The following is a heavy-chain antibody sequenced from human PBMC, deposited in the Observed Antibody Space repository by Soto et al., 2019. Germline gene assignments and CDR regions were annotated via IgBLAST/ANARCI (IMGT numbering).Heavy chain of an antibody. D-gene: IGHD3-22*01. CDR3: ARPLEYYYDSRGYYDAFDF. Sequence: GESLKIYCTGSGYSFTSYWISWVRQMPGKGLEWMGRIDPSDSYTNYSPSFQGHVTISADKSISTAYLQWSSLKASDTAMYYCARPLEYYYDSRGYYDAFDFWGQGTMVTVSS. J-gene: IGHJ3*01. CDR2: IDPSDSYT. CDR1: GYSFTSYW. V-gene: IGHV5-10-1*01.